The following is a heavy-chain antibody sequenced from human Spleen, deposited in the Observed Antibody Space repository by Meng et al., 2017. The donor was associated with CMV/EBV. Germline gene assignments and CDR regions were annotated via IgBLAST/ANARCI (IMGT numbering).Heavy chain of an antibody. J-gene: IGHJ5*02. CDR2: INHSGST. CDR1: GGSFSGYY. D-gene: IGHD2/OR15-2a*01. CDR3: ARGGFTSPGGFDP. Sequence: VQLQQCGEGLWTPSQTLSLTCAAYGGSFSGYYWSWIRQPPGKVLELIGEINHSGSTNYNPSLKSRVAISVDPSKNQFSLKLSSVTAADTAVYYCARGGFTSPGGFDPWGQGTLVTVSS. V-gene: IGHV4-34*01.